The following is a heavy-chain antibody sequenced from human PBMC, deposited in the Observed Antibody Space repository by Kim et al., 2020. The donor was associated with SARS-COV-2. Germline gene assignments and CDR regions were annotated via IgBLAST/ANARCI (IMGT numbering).Heavy chain of an antibody. Sequence: GGSLRLSCAASGFTFSDSGMYWVRQAPGKGLEWVSRIKTDGSYTNYADSVRGRFTIARDNAKNTLFLQMNSLTVEDTGVYFCTNLKGGGWGQGTLVTVSS. CDR1: GFTFSDSG. J-gene: IGHJ4*02. D-gene: IGHD1-7*01. V-gene: IGHV3-74*01. CDR2: IKTDGSYT. CDR3: TNLKGGG.